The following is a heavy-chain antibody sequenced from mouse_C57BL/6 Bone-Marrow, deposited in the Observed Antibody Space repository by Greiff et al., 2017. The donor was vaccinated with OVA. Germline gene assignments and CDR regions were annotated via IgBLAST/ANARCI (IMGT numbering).Heavy chain of an antibody. CDR3: ARRGITTVAPFAY. J-gene: IGHJ3*01. V-gene: IGHV2-2*01. Sequence: VKLMESGPGLVQPSQCLSITCTVSGFSLTSYGVHWVRQSPGKGLEWLGVIWSGGSTDYNAAFISRLSISNDNSKSQVFFKMNSLQADDTAIYYCARRGITTVAPFAYWGQGTLVTVSA. CDR2: IWSGGST. D-gene: IGHD1-1*01. CDR1: GFSLTSYG.